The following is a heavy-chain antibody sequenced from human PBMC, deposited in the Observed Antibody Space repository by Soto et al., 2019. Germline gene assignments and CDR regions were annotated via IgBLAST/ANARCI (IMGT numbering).Heavy chain of an antibody. V-gene: IGHV4-59*01. CDR3: ARDWDSSGLFDP. CDR1: GASITTYY. D-gene: IGHD3-10*01. Sequence: LALTCSVSGASITTYYWSWIRQPPGKGLEWIGSISYSGSTKYNPSLESRVMISLDTSKNQFSLRLTSVTAADTALYYCARDWDSSGLFDPWGQGALVTVSS. J-gene: IGHJ5*02. CDR2: ISYSGST.